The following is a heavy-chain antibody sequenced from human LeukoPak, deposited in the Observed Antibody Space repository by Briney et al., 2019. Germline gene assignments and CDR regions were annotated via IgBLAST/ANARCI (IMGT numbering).Heavy chain of an antibody. Sequence: SVKNSCKAFGGTFSSYTISGVGQAPGQELEWMGRIISILGIANYAQKFQGRVTITADKSTSTGYMELSSLRSEDTAVYYCSRGDADYDRENWGQGTLVTVSS. J-gene: IGHJ4*02. CDR2: IISILGIA. CDR3: SRGDADYDREN. D-gene: IGHD3-22*01. CDR1: GGTFSSYT. V-gene: IGHV1-69*02.